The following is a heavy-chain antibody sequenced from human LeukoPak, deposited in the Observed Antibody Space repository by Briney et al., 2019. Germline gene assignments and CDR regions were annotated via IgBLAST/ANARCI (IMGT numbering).Heavy chain of an antibody. CDR2: IRANGQAT. J-gene: IGHJ4*02. CDR1: GFAFGAYT. Sequence: GGCLRVSSAGPGFAFGAYTMSCVRQAPGMGLEWGSRIRANGQATYYADSVEGRFPISRDNSKSTLYLQLNSLRAEETATYYCARDPYNTILYRLAHWGQGTLVTVSS. D-gene: IGHD3-10*01. V-gene: IGHV3-23*01. CDR3: ARDPYNTILYRLAH.